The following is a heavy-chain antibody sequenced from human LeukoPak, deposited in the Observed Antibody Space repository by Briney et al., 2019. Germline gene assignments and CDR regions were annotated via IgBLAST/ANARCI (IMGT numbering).Heavy chain of an antibody. CDR2: ISSNGGST. D-gene: IGHD2-21*02. V-gene: IGHV3-64D*06. CDR3: VKGSDPYCGGDCYSPMGY. J-gene: IGHJ4*02. CDR1: GFTFSSYA. Sequence: GGSLRLSCSASGFTFSSYAMHWVRQAPGKGLEYVSAISSNGGSTYYADSVKGRFTISRDNSKNTLYLQMSSLRAEDTAVYYCVKGSDPYCGGDCYSPMGYWGQGTLVTVSS.